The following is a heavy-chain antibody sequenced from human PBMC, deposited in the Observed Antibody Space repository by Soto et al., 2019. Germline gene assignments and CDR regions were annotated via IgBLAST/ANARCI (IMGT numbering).Heavy chain of an antibody. Sequence: QVQLQESDPGLVKPSETLSLTCTVSGGSISSYYWNWIRQPLGKGLEWIGYVYYTGSTNYNPSLKSRVTISVDTSKNQFSLKLSSVTAADTAVYYCARAGYNIDYWGQGTLVTVSS. CDR2: VYYTGST. D-gene: IGHD5-12*01. V-gene: IGHV4-59*01. J-gene: IGHJ4*02. CDR3: ARAGYNIDY. CDR1: GGSISSYY.